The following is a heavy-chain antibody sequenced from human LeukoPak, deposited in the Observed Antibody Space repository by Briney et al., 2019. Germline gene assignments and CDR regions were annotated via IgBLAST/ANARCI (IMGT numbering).Heavy chain of an antibody. J-gene: IGHJ3*02. CDR3: ARTQTYYYDSSGYWRAFDI. CDR1: EFTFSDHY. Sequence: GGSLRLSCAASEFTFSDHYMDWVRQAPGKGLEWVGRIRNKANSYTTEYAASVKGRFTISRDDSKNSLYLQMNSLRTEDTAVYYCARTQTYYYDSSGYWRAFDIWGQGTMVTVSS. CDR2: IRNKANSYTT. D-gene: IGHD3-22*01. V-gene: IGHV3-72*01.